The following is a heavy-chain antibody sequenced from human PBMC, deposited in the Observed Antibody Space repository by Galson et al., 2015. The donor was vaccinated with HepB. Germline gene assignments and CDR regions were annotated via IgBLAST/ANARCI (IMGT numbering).Heavy chain of an antibody. CDR1: GYTFTNYG. D-gene: IGHD1-7*01. CDR2: LSGYDGST. V-gene: IGHV1-18*01. J-gene: IGHJ6*02. CDR3: ARESRLELHRNAYYSYGMDV. Sequence: SVKISCKASGYTFTNYGLSWVRQAPGQGLGWMGWLSGYDGSTNYAQRFKGRVTMTTDTSTATAYLELRSLRSDDTAVYYCARESRLELHRNAYYSYGMDVRGQGTTVIVSS.